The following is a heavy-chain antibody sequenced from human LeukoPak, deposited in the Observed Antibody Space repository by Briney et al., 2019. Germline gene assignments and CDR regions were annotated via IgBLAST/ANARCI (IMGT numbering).Heavy chain of an antibody. CDR1: GGTFSSYA. D-gene: IGHD6-13*01. CDR3: ARSKTGEAAGTYYYYMDV. CDR2: IIPIFGTA. J-gene: IGHJ6*03. V-gene: IGHV1-69*05. Sequence: AASVKVSCKASGGTFSSYATSWVRQAPGQGLEWMGGIIPIFGTANYAQKFQGRVTITTDESTSTAYMELSSLRSEDTAVYYCARSKTGEAAGTYYYYMDVWGKGTTVTVSS.